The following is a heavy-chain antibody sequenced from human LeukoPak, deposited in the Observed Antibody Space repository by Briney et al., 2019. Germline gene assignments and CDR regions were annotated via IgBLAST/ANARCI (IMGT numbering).Heavy chain of an antibody. V-gene: IGHV5-51*01. CDR2: IHPPDSDT. D-gene: IGHD2-15*01. J-gene: IGHJ4*02. CDR1: GYSFTSYW. CDR3: ARWGGYCTGGSCYPLYYFDS. Sequence: GESLKISCKGSGYSFTSYWIGWVRQMPGKGLEWMGIIHPPDSDTRYSPSFQGQVTISADRSINTAYLQWNSLKASDTAMYYCARWGGYCTGGSCYPLYYFDSWGQGTLVTVSS.